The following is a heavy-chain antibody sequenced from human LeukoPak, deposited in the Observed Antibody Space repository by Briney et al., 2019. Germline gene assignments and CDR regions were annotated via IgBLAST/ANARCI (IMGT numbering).Heavy chain of an antibody. CDR1: GGSFSGYY. Sequence: SETLSLTCAVYGGSFSGYYWSWIRQPPGKGLEWIGEINHSGSTNYNPSLKSRVTISVDTSKNQFSLKLSSVTAADTAVYYSARAFPMVRGVRLGYFDYWGQGTLVTVSS. CDR2: INHSGST. CDR3: ARAFPMVRGVRLGYFDY. J-gene: IGHJ4*02. V-gene: IGHV4-34*01. D-gene: IGHD3-10*01.